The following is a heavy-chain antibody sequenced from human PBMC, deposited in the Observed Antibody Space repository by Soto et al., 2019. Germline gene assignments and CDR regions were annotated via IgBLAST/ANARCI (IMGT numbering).Heavy chain of an antibody. CDR1: GYSFTSFW. J-gene: IGHJ6*02. V-gene: IGHV5-51*01. D-gene: IGHD3-3*01. Sequence: GGALKISCKGSGYSFTSFWVGWVRQMAGKGLGWMGIIYPGDSNTRYSPSLQGQVTISVDKSISTAYLQWSSLKATDTAMYYCARHAYDFWSGHPNPRYYYGMDVWGQGTTVTVSS. CDR3: ARHAYDFWSGHPNPRYYYGMDV. CDR2: IYPGDSNT.